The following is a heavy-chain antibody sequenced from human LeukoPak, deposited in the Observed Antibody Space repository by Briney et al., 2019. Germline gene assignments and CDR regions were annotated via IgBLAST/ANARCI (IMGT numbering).Heavy chain of an antibody. CDR3: AHRRGYHDNTGYYSGHFDY. V-gene: IGHV2-5*02. CDR1: EFSLSTTGAG. Sequence: SGPTLVKPTQTLTLTCTFSEFSLSTTGAGVGWIRQPPGKALEWLALIYWDDDKRYSPSLKSRLTITKDTSKNQVILTMTNMDPVDTATYFCAHRRGYHDNTGYYSGHFDYWGQGTLVTVSS. D-gene: IGHD3-22*01. J-gene: IGHJ4*02. CDR2: IYWDDDK.